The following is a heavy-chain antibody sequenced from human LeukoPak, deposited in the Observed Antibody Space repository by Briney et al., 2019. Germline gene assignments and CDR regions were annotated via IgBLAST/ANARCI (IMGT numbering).Heavy chain of an antibody. J-gene: IGHJ6*03. CDR3: ARRYDFWSGYYKGYYYHMDV. CDR1: GYTFTGYY. D-gene: IGHD3-3*01. Sequence: ASVKVSCKASGYTFTGYYMHWVRQAPGQGLEWMGWINPNSGGTNYAQKFQGRVTMTRDTSISTAYMELSRLRSDDTAVYYCARRYDFWSGYYKGYYYHMDVWGKGTTVTVSS. CDR2: INPNSGGT. V-gene: IGHV1-2*02.